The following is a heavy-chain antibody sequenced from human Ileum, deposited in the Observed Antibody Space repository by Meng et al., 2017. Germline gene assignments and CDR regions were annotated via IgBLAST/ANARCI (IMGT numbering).Heavy chain of an antibody. CDR1: GYTFSNFE. CDR2: ISSSGRSI. D-gene: IGHD2-15*01. CDR3: VRGGGSSMGGTNWFDP. J-gene: IGHJ5*02. Sequence: GESLKISCAASGYTFSNFEINWVRQAPGKGPEWLSYISSSGRSIYYADSVKGRFTISRDDAESTLYLQMSSLRVEDTGVYYCVRGGGSSMGGTNWFDPWGQGTVVTVSS. V-gene: IGHV3-48*03.